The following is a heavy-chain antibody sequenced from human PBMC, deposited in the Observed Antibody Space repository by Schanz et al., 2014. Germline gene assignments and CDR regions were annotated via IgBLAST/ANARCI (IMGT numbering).Heavy chain of an antibody. D-gene: IGHD2-15*01. CDR3: AREIPAGGHFDY. CDR2: ISYDGNNK. CDR1: GFSFSDYG. V-gene: IGHV3-30*03. J-gene: IGHJ4*02. Sequence: QVQLVESGGGVVQPGRSLRLSCAGSGFSFSDYGMHWVRQAPGRGLEWVALISYDGNNKYYADSVKGRFTISRDNSKNTLYLRMISLRAEDTAMFYCAREIPAGGHFDYWGQGTLVSVSS.